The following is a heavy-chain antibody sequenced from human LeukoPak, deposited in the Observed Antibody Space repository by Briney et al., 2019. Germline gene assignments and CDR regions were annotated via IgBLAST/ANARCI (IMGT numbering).Heavy chain of an antibody. CDR3: ARHVEMVYYDSSGYQDAFDI. CDR2: IYYSGSA. J-gene: IGHJ3*02. V-gene: IGHV4-59*08. D-gene: IGHD3-22*01. CDR1: GGSISSFY. Sequence: PSVTLSLTCTVSGGSISSFYWIWIRQPPGKGRVWIVYIYYSGSANYNPSLKSRVTISVDTSKNRFSLKLSSVAAADTAVYYCARHVEMVYYDSSGYQDAFDIWGQGTMVTVSS.